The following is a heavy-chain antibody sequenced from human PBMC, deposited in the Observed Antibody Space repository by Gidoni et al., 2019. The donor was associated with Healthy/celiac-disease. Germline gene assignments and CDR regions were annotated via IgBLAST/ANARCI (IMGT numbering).Heavy chain of an antibody. D-gene: IGHD3-3*01. V-gene: IGHV4-31*03. CDR3: ARGVTIFGVVILEAFDI. J-gene: IGHJ3*02. CDR1: CGPLSTGGYY. CDR2: IYYSGST. Sequence: QVQLQESGPGLVKPSQTLSPTCPVSCGPLSTGGYYWSWIRQHPGKGLELIGYIYYSGSTFYNPSLKRRVTISVDTSKNQFSLKLSSVTAADTAVYYCARGVTIFGVVILEAFDIWGQGTMVTVSS.